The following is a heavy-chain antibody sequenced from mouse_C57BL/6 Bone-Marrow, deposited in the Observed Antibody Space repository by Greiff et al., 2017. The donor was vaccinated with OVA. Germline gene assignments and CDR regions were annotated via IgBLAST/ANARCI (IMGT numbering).Heavy chain of an antibody. CDR1: GYTFTSYW. D-gene: IGHD2-3*01. CDR3: ARHLYDGYSFDY. J-gene: IGHJ2*01. V-gene: IGHV1-55*01. Sequence: VQLQQPGAELVKPGASVKMSCKASGYTFTSYWITWVKQRPGQGLEWIGDIYPGSGSTNYNEQFKSQATLTVDTSSSTAYMQLSSLTSEDAAVYYCARHLYDGYSFDYWGQGTTLTVAS. CDR2: IYPGSGST.